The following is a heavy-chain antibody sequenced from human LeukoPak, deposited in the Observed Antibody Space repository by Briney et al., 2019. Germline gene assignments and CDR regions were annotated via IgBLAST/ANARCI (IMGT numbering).Heavy chain of an antibody. J-gene: IGHJ4*02. CDR1: GFTFNTYS. Sequence: KTGGSLRLSCAASGFTFNTYSMNWVRQAPGKGLEWVSSISSRSSYIYYADSVKGRFTISRDNAKNSLYLQMNSLRAEDTAVYYCARETAGFDYWGQGTLVTVSS. CDR2: ISSRSSYI. CDR3: ARETAGFDY. V-gene: IGHV3-21*01.